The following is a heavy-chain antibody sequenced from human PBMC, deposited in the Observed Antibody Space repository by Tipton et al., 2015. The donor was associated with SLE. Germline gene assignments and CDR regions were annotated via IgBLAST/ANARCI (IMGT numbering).Heavy chain of an antibody. J-gene: IGHJ6*03. CDR2: IYYSGST. CDR1: GGSISSSSYY. V-gene: IGHV4-39*07. D-gene: IGHD3-3*01. Sequence: TLSLTCTVSGGSISSSSYYWGWIRQPPGKGLEWIGSIYYSGSTNYNPSLKSRVTISVDTSKNQFSLKLSSVTAADTAVYYCARSFWSGYRRPYYYMDVWGKGTTVTVSS. CDR3: ARSFWSGYRRPYYYMDV.